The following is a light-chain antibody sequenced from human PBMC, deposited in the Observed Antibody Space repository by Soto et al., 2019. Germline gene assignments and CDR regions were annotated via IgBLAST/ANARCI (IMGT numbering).Light chain of an antibody. Sequence: EIVLTQSPGTLSLSPGETATLSCRASQSVSNNYLAWYQQKPGQAPRLLVFGASRRATGVPDRFSGSGSGTEFTLTISSLQSEDFAVYYCQQYNNWPRTFGQGTKVDI. CDR2: GAS. J-gene: IGKJ1*01. CDR3: QQYNNWPRT. CDR1: QSVSNNY. V-gene: IGKV3-20*01.